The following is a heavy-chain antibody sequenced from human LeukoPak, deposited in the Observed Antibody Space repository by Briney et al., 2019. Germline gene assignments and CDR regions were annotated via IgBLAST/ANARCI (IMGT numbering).Heavy chain of an antibody. CDR3: ARFNRGSNKYYFDY. V-gene: IGHV3-21*01. D-gene: IGHD5-12*01. CDR1: GFTFSSYS. Sequence: GGSLRLSCAASGFTFSSYSMNWVRQAPGKGLEWVSSISSSSSYIYYADSVKGRFTISRDNAKNSLYLQMNSLRAEDTAVYYCARFNRGSNKYYFDYWGQGTLVTVSS. CDR2: ISSSSSYI. J-gene: IGHJ4*02.